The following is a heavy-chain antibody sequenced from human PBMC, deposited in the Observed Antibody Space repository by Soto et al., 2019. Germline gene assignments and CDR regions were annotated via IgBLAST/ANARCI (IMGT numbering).Heavy chain of an antibody. Sequence: QVQLVQSGAEVKKPGASVKVSCKASGYTFTSYGISWVRQAPGQGLEWMGWISAYNGNTNYAQKLQGRVTITTDTSTSTAYMELRSLRSDDTAVYYCARVLYDYIWGSYRYLNFDYWGQGTLVTVSS. V-gene: IGHV1-18*01. CDR2: ISAYNGNT. D-gene: IGHD3-16*02. CDR3: ARVLYDYIWGSYRYLNFDY. J-gene: IGHJ4*02. CDR1: GYTFTSYG.